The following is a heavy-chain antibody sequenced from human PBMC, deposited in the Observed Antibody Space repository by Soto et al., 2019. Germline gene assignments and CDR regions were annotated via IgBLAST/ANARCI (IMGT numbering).Heavy chain of an antibody. Sequence: SVKVSCKASGGTFSSYAISWVRQAPGQGLEWMGGIIPIFGTANYAQKFQGRVTITADESTSTAYMELSSLRSEDTAVYYCARENVRDGYKFDYWGQGTLVTVSS. V-gene: IGHV1-69*13. J-gene: IGHJ4*02. CDR2: IIPIFGTA. D-gene: IGHD5-12*01. CDR1: GGTFSSYA. CDR3: ARENVRDGYKFDY.